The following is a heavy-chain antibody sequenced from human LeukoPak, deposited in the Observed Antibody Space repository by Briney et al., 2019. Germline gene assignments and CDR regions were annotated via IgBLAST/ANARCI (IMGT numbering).Heavy chain of an antibody. CDR1: GYTFTGYY. CDR2: INPNSGGT. Sequence: ASVKVSCKASGYTFTGYYMHWVRQAPGQGLEWMGWINPNSGGTNYAQKFQGRVTMTRDTSISTAYMELSRLRSDDTAVYYCARAYYYDPMFDYWGQGTLVTVSS. J-gene: IGHJ4*02. D-gene: IGHD3-22*01. CDR3: ARAYYYDPMFDY. V-gene: IGHV1-2*02.